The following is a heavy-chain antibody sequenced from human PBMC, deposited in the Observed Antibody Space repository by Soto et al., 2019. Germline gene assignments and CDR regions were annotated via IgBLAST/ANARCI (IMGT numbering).Heavy chain of an antibody. J-gene: IGHJ4*02. CDR3: ARGKLATLTDF. V-gene: IGHV1-69*06. Sequence: VASVKVSCKASGGTFSSYAISWVRQAPGQGLEWMGGIIPIFGTANYAQKFQGRVTITADKSTSTAYMELSSLRSEDTALYYCARGKLATLTDFWGQGTLVTVSS. CDR2: IIPIFGTA. CDR1: GGTFSSYA. D-gene: IGHD5-12*01.